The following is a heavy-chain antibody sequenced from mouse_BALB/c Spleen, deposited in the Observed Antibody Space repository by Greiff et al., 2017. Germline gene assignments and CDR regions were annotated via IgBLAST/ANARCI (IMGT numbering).Heavy chain of an antibody. CDR1: GFTFSSYA. Sequence: EVQLVESGGGLVKPGGSLKLSCAASGFTFSSYAMSWVRQSPEKRLEWVAEISSGGSYTYYPDTVTGRFTISRDNAKNTLYLEMSSLRSEDTAMYYCARDGGAMDYWGQGTSVTVSS. CDR3: ARDGGAMDY. CDR2: ISSGGSYT. J-gene: IGHJ4*01. V-gene: IGHV5-9-4*01.